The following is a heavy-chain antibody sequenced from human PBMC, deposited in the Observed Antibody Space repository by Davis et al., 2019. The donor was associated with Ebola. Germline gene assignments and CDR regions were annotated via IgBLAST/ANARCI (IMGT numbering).Heavy chain of an antibody. J-gene: IGHJ2*01. CDR1: GGSISSYY. Sequence: PSETLSLTCTVSGGSISSYYWSWIRQPPGKGLEWIGYIYYSGSTNYNPSLKSRVTISVDTSKNQFSLKLSSVTAADTAVYYCARNGDFWSGYYWGWYFDLWGRGTLVTVSS. V-gene: IGHV4-59*08. CDR3: ARNGDFWSGYYWGWYFDL. D-gene: IGHD3-3*01. CDR2: IYYSGST.